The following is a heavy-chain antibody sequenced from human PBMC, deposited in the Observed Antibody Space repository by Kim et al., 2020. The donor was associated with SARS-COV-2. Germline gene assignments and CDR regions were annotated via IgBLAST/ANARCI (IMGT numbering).Heavy chain of an antibody. CDR3: ARGNYHGMDV. CDR1: GLTFSNYW. V-gene: IGHV3-74*01. Sequence: GGSLRLSCAASGLTFSNYWMHWVRQAPGKGLVWVSRINGDGSNTIYADSVKGRLTISRDNAKNTLYLQMSSLRTEDTAVYYCARGNYHGMDVWGQGTTVT. CDR2: INGDGSNT. J-gene: IGHJ6*02.